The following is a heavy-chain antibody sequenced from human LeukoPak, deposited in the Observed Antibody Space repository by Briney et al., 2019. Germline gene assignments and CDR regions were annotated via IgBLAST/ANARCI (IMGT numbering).Heavy chain of an antibody. CDR1: GGSIFTSNW. V-gene: IGHV4-4*02. CDR3: ARDHLYSSGWYLGYDAFDI. J-gene: IGHJ3*02. D-gene: IGHD6-19*01. CDR2: IFHTGST. Sequence: PSGTLSLTCAVSGGSIFTSNWWSWVRQPPGKGLEWIGQIFHTGSTSYSPSLKSRVTISVDTSKNQFSLKLSSVTAADTAVYYCARDHLYSSGWYLGYDAFDIWGQGTMVTVSS.